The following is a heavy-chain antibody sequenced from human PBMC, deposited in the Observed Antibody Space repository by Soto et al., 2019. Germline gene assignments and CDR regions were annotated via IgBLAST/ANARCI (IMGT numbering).Heavy chain of an antibody. V-gene: IGHV1-18*01. Sequence: QVQLVQSGAEVKEPGASVRVSCRASGYSFINYAIFWVRQAPGQGLEWMGWISTSNGDTNYAQKFQGRISMTTDTSTSTAYVALRSLSYDDPAVYYCVRDMPGSTGDYWGQGTLVPVSS. CDR3: VRDMPGSTGDY. D-gene: IGHD1-1*01. CDR2: ISTSNGDT. CDR1: GYSFINYA. J-gene: IGHJ4*02.